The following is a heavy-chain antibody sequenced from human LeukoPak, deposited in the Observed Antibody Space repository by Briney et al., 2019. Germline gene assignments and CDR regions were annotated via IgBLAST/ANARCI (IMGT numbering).Heavy chain of an antibody. CDR2: INDSGETR. D-gene: IGHD6-19*01. CDR1: GFTFSTYN. J-gene: IGHJ5*02. V-gene: IGHV3-48*03. CDR3: VRDHSGWSLDP. Sequence: PGGSLRLSCAASGFTFSTYNMNWVRQAPGKGLEWISYINDSGETRYYADSVKGRFTISRDNAKNSLYLQMNSLRAEDTAVYYCVRDHSGWSLDPWGQGTLVTVSS.